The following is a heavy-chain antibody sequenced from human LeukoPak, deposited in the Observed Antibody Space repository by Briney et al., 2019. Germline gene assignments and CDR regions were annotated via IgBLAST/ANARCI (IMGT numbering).Heavy chain of an antibody. CDR2: ISYDGSNK. J-gene: IGHJ4*02. CDR3: ARDQREAYDY. Sequence: GGSLRLSCAASGFTFSSYAMHWVRQAPGKGLEWVAVISYDGSNKYYADSVKGRFTISRDNSKNTLYLQMNSLRAEDTAVYYCARDQREAYDYWGQGTLVTVSS. CDR1: GFTFSSYA. V-gene: IGHV3-30-3*01.